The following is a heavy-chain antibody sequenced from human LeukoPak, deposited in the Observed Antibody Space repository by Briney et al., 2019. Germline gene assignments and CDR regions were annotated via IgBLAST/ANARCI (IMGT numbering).Heavy chain of an antibody. D-gene: IGHD4-17*01. V-gene: IGHV5-51*01. CDR3: ARHVGVWDTVTDAFDI. CDR2: IYPGDSDT. Sequence: GESLKISCKGSGYSFTNYWIAWVRQMPGKGLEWMGIIYPGDSDTRYGPSFQGQVTISADKSISTAYLQWSSLKASDTAMYYCARHVGVWDTVTDAFDIWGQGTMVTVSS. CDR1: GYSFTNYW. J-gene: IGHJ3*02.